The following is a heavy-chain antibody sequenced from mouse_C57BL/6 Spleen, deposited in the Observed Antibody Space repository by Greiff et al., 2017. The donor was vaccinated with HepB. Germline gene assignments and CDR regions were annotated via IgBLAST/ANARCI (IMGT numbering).Heavy chain of an antibody. CDR2: IHPSDSDT. V-gene: IGHV1-74*01. J-gene: IGHJ3*01. Sequence: QVQLQQPGAELVKPGASVKVSCKASGYTFTSYWMHWVKQRPGQGLEWIGRIHPSDSDTNYNQKFKGKATLTVDKSSSTAYMQRSSLTSEDSAVYYCASHYGSSPAWFAYWGQGTLVTVSA. CDR3: ASHYGSSPAWFAY. CDR1: GYTFTSYW. D-gene: IGHD1-1*01.